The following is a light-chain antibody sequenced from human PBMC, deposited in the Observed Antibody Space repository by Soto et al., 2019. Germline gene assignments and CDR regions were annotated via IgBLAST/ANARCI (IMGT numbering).Light chain of an antibody. CDR2: RNN. CDR1: SSSIESNY. J-gene: IGLJ2*01. Sequence: QPVLTQPPSASGTPGQRVTISCSGTSSSIESNYVYWYQQLPGTAPRLLIYRNNQRPSGVPDLFSGSKSGTSASLAISALRSEDEADYYCTVWDDSLRGRLFGGGTKVTVL. CDR3: TVWDDSLRGRL. V-gene: IGLV1-47*01.